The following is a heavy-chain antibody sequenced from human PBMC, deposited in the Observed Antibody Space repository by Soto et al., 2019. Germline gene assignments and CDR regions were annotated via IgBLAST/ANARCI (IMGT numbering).Heavy chain of an antibody. J-gene: IGHJ6*02. V-gene: IGHV1-69*12. Sequence: QVQLVQSGAEVKKPGSSVKVSCKASGGTFSSYAISWVRQAHGQGLEGMGGIIPIFGTANYARECQGSVTSTADESTRTDYMQMSRLRSEATAVYYWARAQDSGSVINLLYFYDMDVWGQGTTVTVSS. CDR1: GGTFSSYA. CDR2: IIPIFGTA. CDR3: ARAQDSGSVINLLYFYDMDV. D-gene: IGHD5-12*01.